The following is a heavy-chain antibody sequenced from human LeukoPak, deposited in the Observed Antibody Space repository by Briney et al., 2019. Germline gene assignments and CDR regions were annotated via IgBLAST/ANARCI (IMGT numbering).Heavy chain of an antibody. CDR1: GFTVSSNY. J-gene: IGHJ4*02. CDR3: ARDASIAAAGINDY. V-gene: IGHV3-66*01. D-gene: IGHD6-13*01. Sequence: GGSLRLSCAASGFTVSSNYMSWVRQAPGKGLEWVSVIYSGGSTYYADSVKGRFTISRDNSKNTLYLQMNSLRAEDTAVSYCARDASIAAAGINDYWGQGTLVTVSS. CDR2: IYSGGST.